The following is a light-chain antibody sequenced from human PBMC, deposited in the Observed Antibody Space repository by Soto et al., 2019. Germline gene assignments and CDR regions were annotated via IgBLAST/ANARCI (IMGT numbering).Light chain of an antibody. J-gene: IGKJ2*01. CDR1: QSITNY. CDR3: QQSYSTLYT. CDR2: AES. Sequence: DIPMTQSPSSLSASVGDRVTITCRASQSITNYLNWYQQKPGKAPKLLIYAESHLEGGVPSRFSGSGSGTDFTLTISSLQPEDFATYYCQQSYSTLYTFGQGTKLEIK. V-gene: IGKV1-39*01.